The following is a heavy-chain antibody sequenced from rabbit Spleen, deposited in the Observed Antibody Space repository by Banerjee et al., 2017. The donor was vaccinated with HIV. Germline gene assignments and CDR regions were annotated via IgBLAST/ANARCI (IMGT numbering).Heavy chain of an antibody. D-gene: IGHD1-1*01. V-gene: IGHV1S45*01. CDR1: GFSFSSGYD. Sequence: QEQLEESGGGLVQPGGSLTLCCTASGFSFSSGYDMSWVRQAPGKGLEWIGFIYTGNGKNYYASWAKGRFTISKTSSTTVTLQVTSLTAADTATYFCTRDDGSGHYIDGYFNLWGQGTLVTVS. J-gene: IGHJ4*01. CDR3: TRDDGSGHYIDGYFNL. CDR2: IYTGNGKN.